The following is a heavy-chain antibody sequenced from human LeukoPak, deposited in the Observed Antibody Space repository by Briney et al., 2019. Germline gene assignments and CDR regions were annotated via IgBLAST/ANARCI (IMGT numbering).Heavy chain of an antibody. CDR2: INHSGST. CDR1: GGSFSGYY. CDR3: ARVYCSGGSCYKLDY. V-gene: IGHV4-34*01. J-gene: IGHJ4*02. D-gene: IGHD2-15*01. Sequence: SETLSLTCAVYGGSFSGYYWSWIRQPPGKGLEWLGEINHSGSTNYNPSLKSRVTISVDTSKNQFSLKLSSVTAADTAVYYCARVYCSGGSCYKLDYWGQGTLVTVSS.